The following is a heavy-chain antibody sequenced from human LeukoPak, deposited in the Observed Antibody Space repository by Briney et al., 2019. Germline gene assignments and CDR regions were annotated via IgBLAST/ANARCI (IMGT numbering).Heavy chain of an antibody. CDR1: GYTFIGYY. J-gene: IGHJ4*02. V-gene: IGHV1-46*01. Sequence: ASVKVSCKSSGYTFIGYYMHWVRQHPAQGLEWMGIINPSGGSTSYAQKFQCRDAMTSAMSTSTVYMELSSLRSEDTAVYYCARAPTLVLAACDCWGQGTLVTVST. D-gene: IGHD2-15*01. CDR2: INPSGGST. CDR3: ARAPTLVLAACDC.